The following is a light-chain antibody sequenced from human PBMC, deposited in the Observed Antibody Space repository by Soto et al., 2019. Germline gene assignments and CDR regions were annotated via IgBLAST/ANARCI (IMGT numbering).Light chain of an antibody. CDR1: QGFSNS. V-gene: IGKV1-27*01. CDR2: GAS. CDR3: QKYDSAPLT. J-gene: IGKJ4*01. Sequence: DIPMTQSPSSLTASIGDRVTISCRASQGFSNSLAWYQQKPGKVPTLLIYGASILQSGVPSRFSGSGSGTEFTLTSSCLQPEDVATYFCQKYDSAPLTFGGGTKVEIK.